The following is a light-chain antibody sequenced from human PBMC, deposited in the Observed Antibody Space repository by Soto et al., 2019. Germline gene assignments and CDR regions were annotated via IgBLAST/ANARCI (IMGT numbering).Light chain of an antibody. CDR3: HQYGSSPST. CDR1: QSVSSNY. Sequence: EIVLTQSPGTLSLSPGERATLSCRASQSVSSNYLAWYQQKPGQAPRLLMYGTSSRATGIPDRFSGSGSGTDFTLTISRLEPEDFAVYYCHQYGSSPSTFGQGTKVDIK. CDR2: GTS. V-gene: IGKV3-20*01. J-gene: IGKJ1*01.